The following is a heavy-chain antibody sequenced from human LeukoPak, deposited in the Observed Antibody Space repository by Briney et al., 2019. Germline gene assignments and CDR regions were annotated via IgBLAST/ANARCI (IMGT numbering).Heavy chain of an antibody. CDR2: IYSGGST. V-gene: IGHV3-53*01. CDR3: ARDAKFGDAFDI. D-gene: IGHD3-16*01. Sequence: GGSLRLSCAASGFTVSSNYMSWVRQAPGKGLEWVSVIYSGGSTYYADSVKGRFTVSRDNSKNTLYLQMNSLRAEDTAVYYCARDAKFGDAFDIWGQGTMVTVSS. J-gene: IGHJ3*02. CDR1: GFTVSSNY.